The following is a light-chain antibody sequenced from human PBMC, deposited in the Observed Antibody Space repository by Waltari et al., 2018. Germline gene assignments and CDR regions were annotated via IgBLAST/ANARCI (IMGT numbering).Light chain of an antibody. CDR1: QRISSQ. V-gene: IGKV3-15*01. CDR2: GAS. J-gene: IGKJ3*01. CDR3: QQYHESPPIT. Sequence: EIVMTQSPATLSVSPGERATLSFSASQRISSQLAWYQQKPGQAPRLLIYGASTRATGIPARFSGSGSGTEFTLTISSLQSEDFAVYFCQQYHESPPITFGPGTKVDIK.